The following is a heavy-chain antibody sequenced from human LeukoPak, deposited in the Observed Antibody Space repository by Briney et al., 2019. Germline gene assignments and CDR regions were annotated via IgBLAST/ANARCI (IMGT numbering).Heavy chain of an antibody. D-gene: IGHD3-10*01. V-gene: IGHV1-8*01. CDR1: GYTFTSYD. Sequence: ASVKVSCKASGYTFTSYDINWVRQATGQGLEWMGWMNPNSGNIHYAQNFQGRVTMTRNTSISTAYMELSSLRSEDTAVYYCARGLIYGSGSYYTFDSWGQGTLVTVSS. J-gene: IGHJ4*02. CDR3: ARGLIYGSGSYYTFDS. CDR2: MNPNSGNI.